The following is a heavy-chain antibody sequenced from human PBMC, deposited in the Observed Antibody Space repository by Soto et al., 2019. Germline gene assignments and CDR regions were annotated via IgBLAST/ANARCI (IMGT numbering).Heavy chain of an antibody. J-gene: IGHJ4*02. V-gene: IGHV3-30*18. CDR1: GFTFSTYG. Sequence: QVQLVESGGGVVQPGRSLRLSCAASGFTFSTYGMHWVRQAPGKGLEWVAVISYDGTNKYYADSVKGRFTISRDNSKNTLYLQMNSLRAEDTAVYYCAKWDCSSTSCYRFSFAYWGQGTLVTVSS. D-gene: IGHD2-2*01. CDR3: AKWDCSSTSCYRFSFAY. CDR2: ISYDGTNK.